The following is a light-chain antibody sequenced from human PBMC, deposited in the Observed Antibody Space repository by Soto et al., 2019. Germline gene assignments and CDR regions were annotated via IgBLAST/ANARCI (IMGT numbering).Light chain of an antibody. CDR3: MQGTLWPWN. Sequence: DVVMTQSPLSLPVTLGQPASISCSSSQILVDRDGKTYFNWYQWRPGQPPRRLIYKTSYRDSGVPDRFSGSGSGTYFALQISRVEAEDVGFYYCMQGTLWPWNFGQGTKVDIK. V-gene: IGKV2-30*01. J-gene: IGKJ1*01. CDR2: KTS. CDR1: QILVDRDGKTY.